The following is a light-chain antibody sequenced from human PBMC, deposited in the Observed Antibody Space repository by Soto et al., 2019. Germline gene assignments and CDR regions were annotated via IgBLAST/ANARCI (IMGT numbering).Light chain of an antibody. CDR1: SSDVANYKY. CDR2: DVN. Sequence: QSALTQPRSVSGSPGQSVTISCTRNSSDVANYKYVSWYQQHPGKAPKLMIYDVNKRPSGVPYRFSGSKSGNTASLTISGFQAEDEADYYCCSYAGTYTRVFGTGTKLTVL. V-gene: IGLV2-11*01. CDR3: CSYAGTYTRV. J-gene: IGLJ1*01.